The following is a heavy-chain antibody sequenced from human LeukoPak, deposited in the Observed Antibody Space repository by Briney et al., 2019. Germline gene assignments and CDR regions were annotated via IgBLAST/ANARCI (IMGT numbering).Heavy chain of an antibody. CDR3: ARAPEWLIFDY. V-gene: IGHV3-30*03. J-gene: IGHJ4*02. Sequence: AGGSLRLSCAASGFTFSSYGMHWVRQAPGKGLEWVAFISSDGTNKHYTDSVKGRFTISRDNSKNTPYLQMNSLRAEDTAVYYCARAPEWLIFDYWGQGTLVTVSS. CDR2: ISSDGTNK. CDR1: GFTFSSYG. D-gene: IGHD6-19*01.